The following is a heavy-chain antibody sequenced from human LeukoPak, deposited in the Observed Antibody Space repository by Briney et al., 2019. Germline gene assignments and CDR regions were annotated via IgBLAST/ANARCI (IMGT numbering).Heavy chain of an antibody. CDR2: ISGSGGST. CDR1: GFTFSSYA. CDR3: STSKYSGSY. Sequence: GGSLRLSCAASGFTFSSYAMSWVRQAPGKGLEWVSAISGSGGSTYYADSVKGRFTISRDNSKNTLYLQMNSLRVEDTAVYYCSTSKYSGSYWGQGTLVTVSS. V-gene: IGHV3-23*01. J-gene: IGHJ4*02. D-gene: IGHD1-26*01.